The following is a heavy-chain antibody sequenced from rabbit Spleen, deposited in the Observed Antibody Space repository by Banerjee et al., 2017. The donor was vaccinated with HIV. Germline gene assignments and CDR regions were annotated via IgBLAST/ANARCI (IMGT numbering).Heavy chain of an antibody. Sequence: QQQLKESGGGLVQPGGSLTLTCKVSGFDFSSYYMTWVRQAPGKGLEWIACIYPGSRGSAYYATWAKGRFTISKPSSTTVTLQMTSLTAADTATYFCARDTGSSFSSYGMDLWGQGTWSPS. J-gene: IGHJ6*01. D-gene: IGHD8-1*01. CDR2: IYPGSRGSA. V-gene: IGHV1S45*01. CDR1: GFDFSSYYM. CDR3: ARDTGSSFSSYGMDL.